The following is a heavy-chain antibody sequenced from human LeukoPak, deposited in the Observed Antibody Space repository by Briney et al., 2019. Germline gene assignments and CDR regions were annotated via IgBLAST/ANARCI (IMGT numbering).Heavy chain of an antibody. J-gene: IGHJ4*02. CDR1: GYSFPSYW. Sequence: GESLKISCKGPGYSFPSYWIGWVRQMPGKGLEWMGIIYPGDSDTRYSPSFQGQVTISANKPISTAYLQWSSLKASDTAMYYCARGVNLGGFDYWGQGTLVTVSS. CDR3: ARGVNLGGFDY. CDR2: IYPGDSDT. D-gene: IGHD3-10*01. V-gene: IGHV5-51*04.